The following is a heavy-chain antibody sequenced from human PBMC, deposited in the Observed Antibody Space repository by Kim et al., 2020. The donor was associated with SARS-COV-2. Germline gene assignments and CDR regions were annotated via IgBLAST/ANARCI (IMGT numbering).Heavy chain of an antibody. CDR1: GYSFTSYW. J-gene: IGHJ5*02. D-gene: IGHD3-22*01. CDR2: IYPGDSDT. Sequence: GESLKISCKGSGYSFTSYWIGWVRQMPGKGLEWMGIIYPGDSDTRYSPSFQGQVTIPADKSISTAYLQWSSLKASDTAMYYCARLTYYYDSSGYGINWFDPWGQGTLVTVSS. CDR3: ARLTYYYDSSGYGINWFDP. V-gene: IGHV5-51*01.